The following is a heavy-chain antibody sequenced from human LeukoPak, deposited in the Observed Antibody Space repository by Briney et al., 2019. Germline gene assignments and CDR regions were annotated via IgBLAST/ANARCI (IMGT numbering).Heavy chain of an antibody. CDR2: MYLSGST. Sequence: SETLSLTCTVSGGSISSYYWSWIRQSAGKGLEWIGRMYLSGSTNYNPSLKSRVTMSVDTSKNQFSLKLSSVTAADTAVYYCARHGSSWYYFDYWGQGTLVTVSS. V-gene: IGHV4-4*07. CDR3: ARHGSSWYYFDY. CDR1: GGSISSYY. D-gene: IGHD6-13*01. J-gene: IGHJ4*02.